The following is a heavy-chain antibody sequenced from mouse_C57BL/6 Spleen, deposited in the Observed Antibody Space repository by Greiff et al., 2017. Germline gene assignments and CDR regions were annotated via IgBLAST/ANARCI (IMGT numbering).Heavy chain of an antibody. CDR3: AREGLRQDFDV. J-gene: IGHJ1*03. V-gene: IGHV1-39*01. D-gene: IGHD2-4*01. CDR2: FNTNYGTN. Sequence: VQLQQSGPELVKPGASVTISCKASGYSITDYNMNWVKQSNEMSLEWIRVFNTNYGTNSYNQKFKGKATLTVDQSSSTAYMQLNCLTSEDTAVYYCAREGLRQDFDVWGTGTTVTVSS. CDR1: GYSITDYN.